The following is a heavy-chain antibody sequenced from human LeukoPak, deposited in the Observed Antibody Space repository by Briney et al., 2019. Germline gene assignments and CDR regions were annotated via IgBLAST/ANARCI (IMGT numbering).Heavy chain of an antibody. J-gene: IGHJ3*02. V-gene: IGHV4-59*01. CDR3: ARKNDFDI. CDR1: GGSISTYY. Sequence: SETLSLTCTVSGGSISTYYWSWIRQPPGKGLEWIGYIYYSGSANYNPSLKSRVTISVDTSKNQFSLKLSSVTAADTAVYYCARKNDFDIWGQGTLVTVSS. D-gene: IGHD2/OR15-2a*01. CDR2: IYYSGSA.